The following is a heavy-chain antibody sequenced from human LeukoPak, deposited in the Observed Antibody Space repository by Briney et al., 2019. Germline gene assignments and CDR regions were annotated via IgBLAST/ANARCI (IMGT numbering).Heavy chain of an antibody. CDR2: ISAYNGNT. Sequence: ASVKVSCKASGYTFTGYGISWVRQAPGQGLEWMGWISAYNGNTNYAQKLQGRVTMTTDTSTSTAYMELRSLRSDDTAVYYRARNTYYDTLTSSTPADYWGQGTLVTVSS. D-gene: IGHD3-9*01. V-gene: IGHV1-18*01. CDR1: GYTFTGYG. J-gene: IGHJ4*02. CDR3: ARNTYYDTLTSSTPADY.